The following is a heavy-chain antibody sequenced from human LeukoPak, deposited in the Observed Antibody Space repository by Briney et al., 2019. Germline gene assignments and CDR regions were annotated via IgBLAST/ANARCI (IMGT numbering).Heavy chain of an antibody. CDR2: ISSSSSTI. V-gene: IGHV3-48*04. CDR3: AREVAGTIFDY. J-gene: IGHJ4*02. Sequence: GGSLRLSCAASGFPFSSYSMNWVRQAPGKGLEWVSYISSSSSTIYYADSVKGRFTISRDNAKNSLYLQMNSLRVEDTAVYYCAREVAGTIFDYWGQGTLVTVSS. CDR1: GFPFSSYS. D-gene: IGHD6-19*01.